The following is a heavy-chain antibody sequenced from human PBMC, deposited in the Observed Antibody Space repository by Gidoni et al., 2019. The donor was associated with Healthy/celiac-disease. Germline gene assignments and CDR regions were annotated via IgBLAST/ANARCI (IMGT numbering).Heavy chain of an antibody. V-gene: IGHV3-23*01. Sequence: EVQLLVSGGGLVQPGGSLRLSCSASGFTFPSYAMSWVRQAPGKGLEWVAAISGSGGRTYYADSVKCRFTISRDNFKITLYLQMNSLRAEDTAVYYCAKDNYGYGGNSVLVFYFDYWGQGTLVTVSS. CDR1: GFTFPSYA. CDR2: ISGSGGRT. J-gene: IGHJ4*02. CDR3: AKDNYGYGGNSVLVFYFDY. D-gene: IGHD4-17*01.